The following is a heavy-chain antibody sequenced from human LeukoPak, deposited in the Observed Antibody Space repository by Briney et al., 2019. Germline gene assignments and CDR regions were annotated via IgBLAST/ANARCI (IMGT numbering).Heavy chain of an antibody. D-gene: IGHD2-2*02. Sequence: GGSLRLSCAASGFTFSNYSLNWVRQAPGKGLEWVSFISSSSITIYYADSVKGRFTISRDNAEKSLYLQMNSLRAEDTAVYYCARCSSTSCYRGSFDYWGQGTLVTVSS. J-gene: IGHJ4*02. CDR1: GFTFSNYS. CDR3: ARCSSTSCYRGSFDY. V-gene: IGHV3-48*04. CDR2: ISSSSITI.